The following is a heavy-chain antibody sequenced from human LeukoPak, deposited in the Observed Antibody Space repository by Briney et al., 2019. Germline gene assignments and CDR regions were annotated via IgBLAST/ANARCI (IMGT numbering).Heavy chain of an antibody. CDR3: TTYYYDSTSDLGY. Sequence: GRSLRLSCAASGFTFSSYAMHWVRQAPGKGLEWVAVISYDGSNKYYADSVKGRFTISRDNSKNTLFLQMNGLKTEDTAIYYCTTYYYDSTSDLGYWGQGTLVTVSS. CDR1: GFTFSSYA. CDR2: ISYDGSNK. V-gene: IGHV3-30*07. D-gene: IGHD3-22*01. J-gene: IGHJ4*02.